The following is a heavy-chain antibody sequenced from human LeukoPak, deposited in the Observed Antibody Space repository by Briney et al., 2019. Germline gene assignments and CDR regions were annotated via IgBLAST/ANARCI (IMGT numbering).Heavy chain of an antibody. D-gene: IGHD5-18*01. CDR2: INPNSGGT. J-gene: IGHJ4*02. CDR1: GYTFTGYY. Sequence: ASVKVSCKASGYTFTGYYMHWVRQAPGQGLEWMGRINPNSGGTRYAQKFQGRVTLTRDTSISTVYMELSRLTSDDTAFYYCARERTARPFDNWGQGTLVTVSS. V-gene: IGHV1-2*06. CDR3: ARERTARPFDN.